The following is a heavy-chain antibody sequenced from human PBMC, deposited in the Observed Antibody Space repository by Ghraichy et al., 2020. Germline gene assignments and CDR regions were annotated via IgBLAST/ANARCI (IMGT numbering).Heavy chain of an antibody. CDR1: GFTFSSYA. D-gene: IGHD1-26*01. CDR3: AKDALPGKGTSKTWDRGTPVLFDY. V-gene: IGHV3-23*01. CDR2: ISGSGGST. J-gene: IGHJ4*02. Sequence: GGSLRLSCAASGFTFSSYAMSWVRQAPGKGLEWVSAISGSGGSTYYADSVKGRFTISRDNSKNTLYLQMNSLRAEDTAVYYCAKDALPGKGTSKTWDRGTPVLFDYWGQGTLVTVSS.